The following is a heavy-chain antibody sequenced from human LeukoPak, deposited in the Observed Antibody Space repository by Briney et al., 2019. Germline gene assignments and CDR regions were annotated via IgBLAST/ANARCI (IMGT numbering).Heavy chain of an antibody. CDR2: INHSGST. J-gene: IGHJ5*02. D-gene: IGHD3-3*01. CDR3: ATGRYDFWSGYYMYNWFDP. CDR1: GGSISSYY. Sequence: SETLSLTCTVSGGSISSYYWSWIRQPPGKGLEWIGEINHSGSTNYNPSLKSRVTISVDTSKNQFSLKLSSVTAADTAVYYCATGRYDFWSGYYMYNWFDPWGQGTLVTVSS. V-gene: IGHV4-34*01.